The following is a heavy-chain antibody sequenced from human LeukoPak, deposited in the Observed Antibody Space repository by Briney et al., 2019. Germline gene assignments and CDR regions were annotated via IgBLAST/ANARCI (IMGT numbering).Heavy chain of an antibody. CDR1: GFAFNARW. D-gene: IGHD5-18*01. CDR2: IKEDGSEK. Sequence: GGSLRLSCAASGFAFNARWMTWVRQAPGKGLEWVANIKEDGSEKYYVDSVKGRFTISRDNAKNSVSLQMNSLRAEDTAVYYCARDGPTAYFNYWGQGTLVTVSS. V-gene: IGHV3-7*01. CDR3: ARDGPTAYFNY. J-gene: IGHJ4*02.